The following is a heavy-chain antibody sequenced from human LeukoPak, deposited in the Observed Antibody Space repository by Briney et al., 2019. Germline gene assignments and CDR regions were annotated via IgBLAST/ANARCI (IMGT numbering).Heavy chain of an antibody. D-gene: IGHD4-23*01. J-gene: IGHJ4*02. Sequence: SETLSLTCAVYGGSFSGYYWSWIRQPPGKGLEWIGEINHSGSTNYNPSLKSRVTISADTSKNQFSLKLSSVTAAGTAVYYCARGRGGKYKWGQGTLVTVSS. V-gene: IGHV4-34*01. CDR2: INHSGST. CDR3: ARGRGGKYK. CDR1: GGSFSGYY.